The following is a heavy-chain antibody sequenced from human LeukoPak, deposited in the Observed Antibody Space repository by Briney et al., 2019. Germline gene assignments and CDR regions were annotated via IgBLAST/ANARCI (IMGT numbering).Heavy chain of an antibody. CDR2: IKQDGSEK. CDR1: GFTFSTYW. D-gene: IGHD5-24*01. V-gene: IGHV3-7*01. Sequence: GGCLRLSCATSGFTFSTYWMSWVRQAPGKGLEWVANIKQDGSEKYYADSVTGRFTISRDNAKNLLYLQMNSLRVEDTAVYYCANGDGFDYWGQGTLVTVSS. J-gene: IGHJ4*02. CDR3: ANGDGFDY.